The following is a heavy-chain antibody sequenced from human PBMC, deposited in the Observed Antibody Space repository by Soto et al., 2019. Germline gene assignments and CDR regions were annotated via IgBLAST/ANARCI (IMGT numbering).Heavy chain of an antibody. Sequence: GGSLRLSCAASGFTVSSNYMSWVRQAPGKGLERVSVIYSGGSTYYADSVKGRFTISRDNSKNTLYLQMNSLRAEDTAAYYCARDLSYGDYYFDYWGQGTLVTVSS. J-gene: IGHJ4*02. CDR3: ARDLSYGDYYFDY. CDR2: IYSGGST. CDR1: GFTVSSNY. V-gene: IGHV3-66*01. D-gene: IGHD4-17*01.